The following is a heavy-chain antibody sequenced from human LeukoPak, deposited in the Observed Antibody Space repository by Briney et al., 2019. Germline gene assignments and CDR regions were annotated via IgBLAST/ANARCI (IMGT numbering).Heavy chain of an antibody. D-gene: IGHD6-19*01. CDR2: INHSGST. Sequence: SETLSLTCAVYGGSFSGYYWSWIRQPPGKGLEWIGEINHSGSTNYNPSLKSRVTISVDTSKNQFSLKLSSVTAADTAVYYCARGKAEWLDNFRPNRFDYWGQGTLDTVSS. CDR3: ARGKAEWLDNFRPNRFDY. J-gene: IGHJ4*02. CDR1: GGSFSGYY. V-gene: IGHV4-34*01.